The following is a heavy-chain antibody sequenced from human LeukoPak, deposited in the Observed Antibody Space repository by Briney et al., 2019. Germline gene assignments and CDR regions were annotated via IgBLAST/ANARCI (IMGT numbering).Heavy chain of an antibody. D-gene: IGHD6-6*01. J-gene: IGHJ4*02. Sequence: GGSLRLSCAASGFTFSSCAMSWVRQAPGKGLEWVSAIRDGGASRSYADSVKGRFTISRDNSKNTLYLQMNSLRAEDTAVYYCSKYSSSPGLDYWGQGTLVTVSS. CDR3: SKYSSSPGLDY. CDR1: GFTFSSCA. V-gene: IGHV3-23*01. CDR2: IRDGGASR.